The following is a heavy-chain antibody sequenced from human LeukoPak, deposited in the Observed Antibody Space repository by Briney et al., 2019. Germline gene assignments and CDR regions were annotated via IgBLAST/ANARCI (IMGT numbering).Heavy chain of an antibody. Sequence: GRSLRLSCAASGFTFSSYAMHWVRQAPGKGLEWVAVISYDGSNKYYADSVKGRFTISRDNSKNTLYLQMNSLRAEDTAVYYCARDGSSGWAPGYYGMDVWGQGTTVTVSS. CDR3: ARDGSSGWAPGYYGMDV. D-gene: IGHD6-19*01. CDR2: ISYDGSNK. J-gene: IGHJ6*02. V-gene: IGHV3-30-3*01. CDR1: GFTFSSYA.